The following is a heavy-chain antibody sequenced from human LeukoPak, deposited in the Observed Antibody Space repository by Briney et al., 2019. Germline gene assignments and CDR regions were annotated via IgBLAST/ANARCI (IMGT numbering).Heavy chain of an antibody. D-gene: IGHD3/OR15-3a*01. J-gene: IGHJ4*02. V-gene: IGHV3-48*02. CDR1: GFSFTDYP. CDR3: AMDGSSPGTPLDY. Sequence: GGSLRLSCATSGFSFTDYPMNWVRQAPGKGLEWISNIRTIAEGAKYAYYADSVKGRVTISRDDGKNTLYLHMNSLRDDDTAVYYCAMDGSSPGTPLDYWGQGTLVSVSS. CDR2: IRTIAEGAKYA.